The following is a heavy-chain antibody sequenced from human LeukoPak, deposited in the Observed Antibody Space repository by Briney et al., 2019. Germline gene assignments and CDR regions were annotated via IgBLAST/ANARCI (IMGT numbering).Heavy chain of an antibody. Sequence: GGSLRLSCAASGFTFSSYGMHWVRQAPGKGLEWVAVISYDGSNKYYADSVKGRFTISRDNSKNTLYLQMNSLRAEDTAVYYCAKDSTTVTTSTGEAFDIWGQGTMVTVSS. CDR1: GFTFSSYG. J-gene: IGHJ3*02. D-gene: IGHD4-17*01. CDR3: AKDSTTVTTSTGEAFDI. CDR2: ISYDGSNK. V-gene: IGHV3-30*18.